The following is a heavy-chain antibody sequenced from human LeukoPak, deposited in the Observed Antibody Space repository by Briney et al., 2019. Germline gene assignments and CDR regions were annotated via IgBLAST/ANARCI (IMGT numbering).Heavy chain of an antibody. D-gene: IGHD3-16*01. CDR3: VRAQGETWGRPSGGGTEYYYYDYMDV. Sequence: PGGSLRLSCAASGFTFSDYYMSWIRQAPGKGLEWVSYISSSGNTIYHADSVKGRFTISRDNAKNSLYLQMNSLRGEDTAVYYCVRAQGETWGRPSGGGTEYYYYDYMDVWGKGSTVTVSS. J-gene: IGHJ6*03. CDR2: ISSSGNTI. V-gene: IGHV3-11*01. CDR1: GFTFSDYY.